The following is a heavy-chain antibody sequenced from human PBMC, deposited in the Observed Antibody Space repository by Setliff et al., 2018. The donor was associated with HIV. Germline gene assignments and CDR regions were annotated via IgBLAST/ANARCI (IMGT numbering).Heavy chain of an antibody. CDR3: ARHGAYEAYYDYMDV. V-gene: IGHV4-61*09. D-gene: IGHD5-12*01. CDR1: GGSISSGSYY. Sequence: SETLSLTCSVSGGSISSGSYYWSWIRQPAGKGLEWIGHIYTSGSTNYNPSLKSRVTTSVDTSKNQFSLKLSSVTAADTAIYYCARHGAYEAYYDYMDVWGKGTTVTVSS. CDR2: IYTSGST. J-gene: IGHJ6*03.